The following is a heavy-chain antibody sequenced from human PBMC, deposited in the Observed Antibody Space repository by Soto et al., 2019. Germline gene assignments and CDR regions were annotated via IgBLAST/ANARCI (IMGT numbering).Heavy chain of an antibody. CDR1: GYTLTELS. D-gene: IGHD3-10*01. Sequence: ASVKVSCKVSGYTLTELSMHWGRQAPGKGLEWMGGFDPEDGETIYAQKFQGRVTMTEDTSTDTAYMELSSLRSEDTAVYYCATRPFYGSGTTDAFDIWGQGTMVTVSS. CDR3: ATRPFYGSGTTDAFDI. V-gene: IGHV1-24*01. CDR2: FDPEDGET. J-gene: IGHJ3*02.